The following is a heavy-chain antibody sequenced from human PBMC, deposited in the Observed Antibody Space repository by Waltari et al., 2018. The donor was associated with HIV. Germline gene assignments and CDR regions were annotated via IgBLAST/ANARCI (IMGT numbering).Heavy chain of an antibody. D-gene: IGHD6-13*01. CDR3: ARDRVAAAGIRQFDY. CDR2: IYSGGST. J-gene: IGHJ4*02. CDR1: GFTVSSNY. V-gene: IGHV3-66*02. Sequence: EVQLVESGGGLVQPGGSLRLSCAASGFTVSSNYMSWVRQAPGKGLEWVSVIYSGGSTYYADSVKGRFTISRDNSKNTLYLQMNSLRAEDTAVYYCARDRVAAAGIRQFDYWGQGTLVTVSS.